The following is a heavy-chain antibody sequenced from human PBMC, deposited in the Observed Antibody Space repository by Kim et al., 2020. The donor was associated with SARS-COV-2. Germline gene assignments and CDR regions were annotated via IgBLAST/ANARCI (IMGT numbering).Heavy chain of an antibody. D-gene: IGHD1-26*01. CDR3: ARDGGGLVKTTLYYFDY. J-gene: IGHJ4*02. V-gene: IGHV3-30*01. Sequence: VTGRLTISRDNSKNTLNLQMDSLRTEDTAVYYCARDGGGLVKTTLYYFDYWGQGTLVTVSS.